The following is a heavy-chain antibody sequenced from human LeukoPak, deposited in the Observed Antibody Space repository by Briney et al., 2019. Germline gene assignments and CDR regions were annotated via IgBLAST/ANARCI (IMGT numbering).Heavy chain of an antibody. CDR1: GGSISSYY. CDR2: IYSTGST. D-gene: IGHD6-13*01. CDR3: ARQIASAGTAGFDF. Sequence: SETLSLTCTVSGGSISSYYWSWIRQPAGKGLEWIGRIYSTGSTNYNPSFKSRVTMSVDTSKNQFSLRLRSVTAADTSVYYCARQIASAGTAGFDFWGQGALVTVSS. J-gene: IGHJ4*02. V-gene: IGHV4-4*07.